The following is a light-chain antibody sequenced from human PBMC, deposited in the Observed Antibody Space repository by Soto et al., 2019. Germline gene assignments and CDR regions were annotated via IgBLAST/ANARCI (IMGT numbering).Light chain of an antibody. J-gene: IGLJ3*02. Sequence: QSVLTQPPSASGTLGQRVTISCSGSSSNIGSNTVNWYQQLPGSAPKVLIYSNHQRPSGVPGRFSGSKSGTSASLAISGLQSEDEADYYCAAWDDSLWVFGGGTKVTVL. V-gene: IGLV1-44*01. CDR3: AAWDDSLWV. CDR1: SSNIGSNT. CDR2: SNH.